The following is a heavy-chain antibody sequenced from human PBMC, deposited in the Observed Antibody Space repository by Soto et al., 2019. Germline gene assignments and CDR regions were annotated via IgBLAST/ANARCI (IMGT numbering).Heavy chain of an antibody. J-gene: IGHJ4*02. D-gene: IGHD2-2*01. Sequence: GGSLRLSCAASGFTFSSYAMHWVRQAPGKGLEWVAVISYDGSNKYYADSVKGRFTISRDNSKNTLYLQINSLRAEDTAVYYCARGPSSLTRFDYWGQGTLVTVSS. CDR3: ARGPSSLTRFDY. CDR2: ISYDGSNK. CDR1: GFTFSSYA. V-gene: IGHV3-30-3*01.